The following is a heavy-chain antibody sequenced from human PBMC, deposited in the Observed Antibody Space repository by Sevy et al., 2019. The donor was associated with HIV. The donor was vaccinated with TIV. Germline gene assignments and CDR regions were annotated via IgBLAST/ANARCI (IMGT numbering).Heavy chain of an antibody. CDR2: ITPVLGTT. Sequence: ASVKVSCKASGGTFSSYIVSWVRQAPGQGLEWMGGITPVLGTTNYAHKFQGRVTITADESTSTVYMEMSRLKYEDTAVYYGAGWSISIDYWGQGTLVTVSS. V-gene: IGHV1-69*13. CDR1: GGTFSSYI. J-gene: IGHJ4*02. CDR3: AGWSISIDY.